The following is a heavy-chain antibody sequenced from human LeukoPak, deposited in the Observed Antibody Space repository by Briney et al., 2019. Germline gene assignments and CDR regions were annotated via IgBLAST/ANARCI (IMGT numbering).Heavy chain of an antibody. CDR2: ISGSGGST. V-gene: IGHV3-23*01. J-gene: IGHJ4*02. CDR3: AKSGHSSGYVYFDY. CDR1: GFTFSSYA. Sequence: GGSLKLSCAASGFTFSSYAMSWVRQAPGKGLEWVSAISGSGGSTYYADSVKGRFTISRDNSKNTLYLQMNSLRAGDTAVYYCAKSGHSSGYVYFDYWGQGTLVTVSS. D-gene: IGHD3-22*01.